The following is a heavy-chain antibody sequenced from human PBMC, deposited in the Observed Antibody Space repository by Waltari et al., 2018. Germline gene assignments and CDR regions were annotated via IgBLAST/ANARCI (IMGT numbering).Heavy chain of an antibody. J-gene: IGHJ4*02. Sequence: QVQLVQSGAEVKKPGASVKVSCKASGYTFTGYYMHWVRQAPGQGLEWMGWINPNSGGTTYAQNVQGRVTMTRDTSISTAYMELSRLRSDDTAVYYCARGGVIAARHVDYWGQGTLVTVSS. CDR3: ARGGVIAARHVDY. CDR2: INPNSGGT. CDR1: GYTFTGYY. D-gene: IGHD6-6*01. V-gene: IGHV1-2*02.